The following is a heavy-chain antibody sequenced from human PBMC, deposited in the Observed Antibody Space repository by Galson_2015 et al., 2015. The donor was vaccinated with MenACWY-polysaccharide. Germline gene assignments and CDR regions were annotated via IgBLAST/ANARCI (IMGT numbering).Heavy chain of an antibody. Sequence: SLRLSCAASGFTFSSYAMSWVRQAPGKGLEWVSGISGSGGYTYYPDSVKGRFTISRDNSKNTLYLQMNSLRAEDTAVYYCAKDLGHYGSGSYYYYYGMDVWGQGTTVTVSS. CDR1: GFTFSSYA. CDR3: AKDLGHYGSGSYYYYYGMDV. V-gene: IGHV3-23*01. J-gene: IGHJ6*02. D-gene: IGHD3-10*01. CDR2: ISGSGGYT.